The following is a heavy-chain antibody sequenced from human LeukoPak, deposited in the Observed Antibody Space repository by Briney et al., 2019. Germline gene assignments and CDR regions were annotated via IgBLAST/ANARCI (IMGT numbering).Heavy chain of an antibody. CDR2: INPNSGGT. J-gene: IGHJ4*02. Sequence: ASVKVSCKASGYTFTGYYMHWVRQAPGQGLEWMGWINPNSGGTNYAQKFQGWVTMTRDTSISTAYMELSRLRSDDTAVYYCAREWLSPPFLEYWGPGTLVTVSS. CDR3: AREWLSPPFLEY. CDR1: GYTFTGYY. D-gene: IGHD3-22*01. V-gene: IGHV1-2*04.